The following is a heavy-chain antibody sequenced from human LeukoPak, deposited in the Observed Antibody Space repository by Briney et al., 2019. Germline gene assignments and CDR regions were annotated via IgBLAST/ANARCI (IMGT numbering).Heavy chain of an antibody. Sequence: GGSLRLSCAASGFSFSSYAMSWVRQAPGKGLEWVSSISGSGDNTCYAESVKGRFTISRDNSKNTLFLQMNSLGAEDTAVFYCAKRSGYTTGWFFDFWGQGTLVTVSS. D-gene: IGHD6-19*01. CDR1: GFSFSSYA. J-gene: IGHJ4*02. CDR3: AKRSGYTTGWFFDF. V-gene: IGHV3-23*01. CDR2: ISGSGDNT.